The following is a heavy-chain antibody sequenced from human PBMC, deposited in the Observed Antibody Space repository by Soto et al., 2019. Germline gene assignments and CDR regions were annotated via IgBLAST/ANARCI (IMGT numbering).Heavy chain of an antibody. Sequence: PSHTLSLTFAVHCGFFRGYYWCWIRAPPGEGMQWKGEINHIGSTNCKPSIKRRVTISVATYKNQFSLKLSSVTAADTAVYYCARVPSATSECYFDYWGQGTLVTV. CDR2: INHIGST. J-gene: IGHJ4*02. V-gene: IGHV4-34*01. D-gene: IGHD2-15*01. CDR3: ARVPSATSECYFDY. CDR1: CGFFRGYY.